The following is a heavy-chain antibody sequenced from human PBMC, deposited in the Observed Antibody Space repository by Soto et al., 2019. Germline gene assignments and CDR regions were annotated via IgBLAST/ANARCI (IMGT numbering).Heavy chain of an antibody. CDR3: ARAGAGTYYYYGMDV. J-gene: IGHJ6*02. CDR2: IGTAGDT. V-gene: IGHV3-13*01. D-gene: IGHD6-19*01. CDR1: GFTFSSYD. Sequence: GGSLRLSCAASGFTFSSYDMHCVRQATGKGLEWGSAIGTAGDTYYPGSVKGRFTISRENAKNSLYLQMNSLRAGDTAVYYCARAGAGTYYYYGMDVWGQGTTVTVSS.